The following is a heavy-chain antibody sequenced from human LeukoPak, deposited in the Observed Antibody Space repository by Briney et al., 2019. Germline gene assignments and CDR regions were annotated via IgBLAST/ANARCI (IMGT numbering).Heavy chain of an antibody. V-gene: IGHV3-53*01. CDR3: ILTTVTTSIEY. CDR2: ISKGVTT. D-gene: IGHD4-11*01. J-gene: IGHJ4*02. Sequence: GGSLRLSCAASGLTVSINYINWVRQAPGKGLEWVSVISKGVTTHYADSVKGRFTSSSDNSKNTVFLQMNSLRAEDTAIYYCILTTVTTSIEYWGQGTLVTVSS. CDR1: GLTVSINY.